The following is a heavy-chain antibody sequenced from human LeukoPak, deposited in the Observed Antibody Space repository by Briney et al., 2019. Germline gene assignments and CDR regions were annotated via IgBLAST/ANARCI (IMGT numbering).Heavy chain of an antibody. D-gene: IGHD3-10*01. J-gene: IGHJ6*02. V-gene: IGHV4-31*03. Sequence: SETLSLTCTVSGGSIISGGYYWSWIRQHPEKGLEWIGCIYYTGSTYYNPSLKSRLTISVDTSKNQFSLKLNSVTAADTAVYYCARDSAFGEYVMDVWGQGTTVTVSS. CDR1: GGSIISGGYY. CDR3: ARDSAFGEYVMDV. CDR2: IYYTGST.